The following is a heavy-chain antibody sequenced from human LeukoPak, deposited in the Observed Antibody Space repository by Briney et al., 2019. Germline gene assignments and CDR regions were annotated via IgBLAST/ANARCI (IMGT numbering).Heavy chain of an antibody. CDR3: ARGGNRYGGFYFDN. D-gene: IGHD4-17*01. CDR2: IHHSGRT. Sequence: TPCLSCTLSADSPRIGGHYSAWVRQFPGDGLESIGFIHHSGRTRHNPSLKDRVAISVDTSRKQFALKLSSVTAADTAMYYCARGGNRYGGFYFDNWGQGIQVIVSS. V-gene: IGHV4-31*03. J-gene: IGHJ4*02. CDR1: ADSPRIGGHY.